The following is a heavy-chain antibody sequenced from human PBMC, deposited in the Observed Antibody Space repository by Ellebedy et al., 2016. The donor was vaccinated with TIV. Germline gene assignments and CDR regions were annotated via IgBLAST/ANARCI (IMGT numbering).Heavy chain of an antibody. CDR2: IYYSGST. CDR1: GGSISSYY. J-gene: IGHJ2*01. Sequence: SETLSLTXTVSGGSISSYYWSWIRQPPGKGLEWIGYIYYSGSTNYNPSLKSRVTISVDTSKNQFSLKLSSVTAADTAVYYCARDWISSGWWGTIHQYWYFDLWGRGTLVTVSS. CDR3: ARDWISSGWWGTIHQYWYFDL. D-gene: IGHD6-19*01. V-gene: IGHV4-59*01.